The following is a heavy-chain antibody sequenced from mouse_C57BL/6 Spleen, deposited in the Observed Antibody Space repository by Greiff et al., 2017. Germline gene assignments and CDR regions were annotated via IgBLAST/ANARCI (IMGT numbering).Heavy chain of an antibody. CDR2: IYPGDGDT. Sequence: QVQLKESGPELVKPGASVKISCKASGYAFSSSWMNWVKQRPGKGLEWIGRIYPGDGDTNYNGKFKGKATLTADKSSSTAYMQLSSLTSEDSAVYFCARYTTTVVGAMDYWGQGTSVTVSS. D-gene: IGHD1-1*01. V-gene: IGHV1-82*01. J-gene: IGHJ4*01. CDR1: GYAFSSSW. CDR3: ARYTTTVVGAMDY.